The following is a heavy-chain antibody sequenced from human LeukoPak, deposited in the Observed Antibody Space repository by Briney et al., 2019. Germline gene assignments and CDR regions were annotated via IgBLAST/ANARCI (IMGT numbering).Heavy chain of an antibody. D-gene: IGHD2-2*01. CDR1: GGSFSGYY. CDR3: ARGSGYCSSTSCYGRSYYYYMDV. V-gene: IGHV4-34*01. Sequence: SSETLSLTCAVYGGSFSGYYWSWIRQPPGKGLEWIGEINHSGSTNYNPSLKSRVTISVDTSKNQFSLKLSSVTAADTAVYYCARGSGYCSSTSCYGRSYYYYMDVWGKGTTVTVSS. CDR2: INHSGST. J-gene: IGHJ6*03.